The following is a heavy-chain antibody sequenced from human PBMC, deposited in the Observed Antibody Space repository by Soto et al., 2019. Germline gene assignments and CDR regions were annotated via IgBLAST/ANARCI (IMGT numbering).Heavy chain of an antibody. V-gene: IGHV3-33*06. Sequence: GSLRLSCAASGFTFSSYGMHWVRQAPGKGLEWVAVIWYDGSNKYYADSVKGRFTISRDNSKNTLYLQMNSLRAEDTAVYYCAKCVKLPTDYFDFWGQGTLVTVSS. CDR2: IWYDGSNK. CDR3: AKCVKLPTDYFDF. D-gene: IGHD2-15*01. J-gene: IGHJ4*02. CDR1: GFTFSSYG.